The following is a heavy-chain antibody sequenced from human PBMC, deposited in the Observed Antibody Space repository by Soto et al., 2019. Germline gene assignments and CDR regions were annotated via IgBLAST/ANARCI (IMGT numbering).Heavy chain of an antibody. D-gene: IGHD5-12*01. J-gene: IGHJ3*02. V-gene: IGHV1-18*01. Sequence: HVQLVQSGAEVKKPGASLKVSCKASGYTFISYGVSWVRQAPGQGLEWLGWISPYNGNTNYAQKFQGRITMTTDTSTSTVYMDLRSLRTDATAVYYCARDQTKWLTDAFDIWGQGTRVVVSS. CDR2: ISPYNGNT. CDR1: GYTFISYG. CDR3: ARDQTKWLTDAFDI.